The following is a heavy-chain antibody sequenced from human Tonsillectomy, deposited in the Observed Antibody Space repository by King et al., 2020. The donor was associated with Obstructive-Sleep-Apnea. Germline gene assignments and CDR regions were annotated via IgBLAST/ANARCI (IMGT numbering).Heavy chain of an antibody. D-gene: IGHD1-26*01. Sequence: QLVQSGGGVVQPGRSLRLSCAASGFTFSSYAMHWVRQAPGKGLEWVTLISYDGSNKYYADSVKGRFTISRDNSKNTVYLQMNSLRAEDTAVYYCARGYIVGPTGYFDSWGQGTLVTVSS. V-gene: IGHV3-30-3*01. J-gene: IGHJ4*02. CDR3: ARGYIVGPTGYFDS. CDR1: GFTFSSYA. CDR2: ISYDGSNK.